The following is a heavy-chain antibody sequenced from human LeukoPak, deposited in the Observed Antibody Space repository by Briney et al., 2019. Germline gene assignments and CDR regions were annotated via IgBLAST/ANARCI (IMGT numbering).Heavy chain of an antibody. Sequence: SETLSLTCTVSGGSISTYYWSWIRQSAGKGLEWIGRIHRSGGTNFSPSLVSRVTMSVDTSKSQFSLKVSSVTAADTGVYYCARAPEFSSGWLLDCWGQGSLVTVSS. J-gene: IGHJ4*02. CDR3: ARAPEFSSGWLLDC. V-gene: IGHV4-4*07. CDR1: GGSISTYY. D-gene: IGHD6-19*01. CDR2: IHRSGGT.